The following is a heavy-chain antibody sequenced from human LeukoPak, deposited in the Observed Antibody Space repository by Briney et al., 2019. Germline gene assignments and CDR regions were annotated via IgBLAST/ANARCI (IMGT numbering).Heavy chain of an antibody. CDR2: IRSKANSYAT. V-gene: IGHV3-73*01. J-gene: IGHJ4*02. CDR1: GFTFSGSA. D-gene: IGHD3-22*01. CDR3: TRRDYYESSGYYDY. Sequence: PGGSLRLSCAASGFTFSGSAMHWVRQASGKGLEWVGRIRSKANSYATAYAASVKGRFTISRDNSKNTAYLQMNSLKTEDTAVYYCTRRDYYESSGYYDYWGQGTLVTVSS.